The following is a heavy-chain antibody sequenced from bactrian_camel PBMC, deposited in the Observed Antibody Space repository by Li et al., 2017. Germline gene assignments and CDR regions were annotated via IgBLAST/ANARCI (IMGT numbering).Heavy chain of an antibody. CDR3: AVEWERVCGSYEYNF. CDR2: ISTGPGGGGT. J-gene: IGHJ4*01. V-gene: IGHV3S40*01. D-gene: IGHD4*01. CDR1: GLAINRYR. Sequence: DVQLVESGGGSVQAGGSLRLSCTASGLAINRYRPYCMGWFRQAPQNERERIATISTGPGGGGTYYAGSVKGRFTISQDNAENIVYLQMNNLKPEDTAMYYCAVEWERVCGSYEYNFRGQGTQVTVS.